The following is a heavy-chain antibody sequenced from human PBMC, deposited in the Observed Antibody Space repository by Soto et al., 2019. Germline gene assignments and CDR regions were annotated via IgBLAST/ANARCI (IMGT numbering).Heavy chain of an antibody. CDR2: ISSTTHYI. CDR1: GFTFTRYS. Sequence: PGGSLRLSCAASGFTFTRYSMNWVRQAPGKGLEWVSSISSTTHYIYYADSMRGRFTISRDNAKNAVYLEMNILRAEDTAVYYCARESEDLTSNFDYWGQGTLVTGLL. CDR3: ARESEDLTSNFDY. V-gene: IGHV3-21*06. J-gene: IGHJ4*02.